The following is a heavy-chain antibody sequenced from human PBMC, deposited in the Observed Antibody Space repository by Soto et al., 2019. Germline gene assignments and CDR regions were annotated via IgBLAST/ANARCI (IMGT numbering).Heavy chain of an antibody. V-gene: IGHV4-31*11. Sequence: SETLSLTCAVSGGSISRGGYSWSWIRQPPGRGLEWIGYIYYTGSTYYNPSLKSRVTISVDTSKNQFSLKLSSVTAADTAVYYCARSEDYYGSENWFDPWGQGTLVTVSS. D-gene: IGHD3-10*01. CDR1: GGSISRGGYS. J-gene: IGHJ5*02. CDR2: IYYTGST. CDR3: ARSEDYYGSENWFDP.